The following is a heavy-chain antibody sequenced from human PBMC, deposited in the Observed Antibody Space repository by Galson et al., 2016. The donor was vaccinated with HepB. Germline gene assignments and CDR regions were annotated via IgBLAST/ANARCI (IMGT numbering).Heavy chain of an antibody. D-gene: IGHD3-9*01. CDR2: IYFNGDT. V-gene: IGHV4-30-4*01. CDR1: GGSVNNGDYY. J-gene: IGHJ4*01. Sequence: PLSLTCTVSGGSVNNGDYYWTWIRQPPGQGLEWIGGIYFNGDTYCKPSLKSRLTISMDRSNNQFSLRLSSVTAADTAVYFCARVPLYDTFPIWGQGTLVTVSS. CDR3: ARVPLYDTFPI.